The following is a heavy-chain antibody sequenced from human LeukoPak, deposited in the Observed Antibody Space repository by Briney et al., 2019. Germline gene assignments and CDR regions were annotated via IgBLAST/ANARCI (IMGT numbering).Heavy chain of an antibody. Sequence: PGGSLRLSCAASGFTFSTYWMTWVRQAPGKGLEWVANMKGDGSETHYVDSVKGRFTISRDNAKNSLYLQMNSLRAEDTAVYYCARPAYTAAYDLWGQGTMVTVS. D-gene: IGHD3-16*01. J-gene: IGHJ3*01. CDR2: MKGDGSET. CDR3: ARPAYTAAYDL. V-gene: IGHV3-7*01. CDR1: GFTFSTYW.